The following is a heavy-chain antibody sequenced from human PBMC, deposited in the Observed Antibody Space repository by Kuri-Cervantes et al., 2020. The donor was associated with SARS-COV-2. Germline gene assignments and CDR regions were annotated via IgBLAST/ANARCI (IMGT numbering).Heavy chain of an antibody. CDR2: IYYSGST. Sequence: SETLSLTCTVSGGSISSYYWSWIRQPPGKGLEWIGYIYYSGSTNYNPSLKSRVTISVDTSKNQFSLKLSSVTAADTAVYYCARAAYCGGDCYYYFDYWGQGTQVTVSS. CDR1: GGSISSYY. D-gene: IGHD2-21*01. CDR3: ARAAYCGGDCYYYFDY. J-gene: IGHJ4*02. V-gene: IGHV4-59*01.